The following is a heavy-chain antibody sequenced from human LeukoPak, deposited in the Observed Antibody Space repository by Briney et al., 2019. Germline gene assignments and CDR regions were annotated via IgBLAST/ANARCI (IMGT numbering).Heavy chain of an antibody. Sequence: ASVKVSCKASGYTFTGYYMHWVRQAPGQRLEWMGWINAGNGNTKYSQKFQGRVTITRDTSASTAYMELSSLRSEDTAVYYCARDSFPAYYYDSSGYREPFDYWGQGTLVTVSS. CDR2: INAGNGNT. CDR1: GYTFTGYY. CDR3: ARDSFPAYYYDSSGYREPFDY. D-gene: IGHD3-22*01. J-gene: IGHJ4*02. V-gene: IGHV1-3*01.